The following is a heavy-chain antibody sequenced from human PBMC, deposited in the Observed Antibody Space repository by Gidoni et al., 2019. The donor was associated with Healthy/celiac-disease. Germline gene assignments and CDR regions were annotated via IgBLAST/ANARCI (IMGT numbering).Heavy chain of an antibody. Sequence: QLQLQESGPGLVKPSETLSLTCTVSGGSISSSSNYWGWIRQPPGKGREGIGSIYYCGSTYYNPSLKSRVTISVDTSKNQFSLKLSSVTAADTAVYYCASLYVDTATIDYWGQGTLVTVSS. CDR2: IYYCGST. D-gene: IGHD5-18*01. J-gene: IGHJ4*02. CDR1: GGSISSSSNY. V-gene: IGHV4-39*01. CDR3: ASLYVDTATIDY.